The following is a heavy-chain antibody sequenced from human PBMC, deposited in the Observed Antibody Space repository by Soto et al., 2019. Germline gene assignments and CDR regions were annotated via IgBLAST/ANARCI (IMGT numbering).Heavy chain of an antibody. CDR2: IYYSGST. V-gene: IGHV4-39*01. D-gene: IGHD2-15*01. J-gene: IGHJ5*02. Sequence: PSETLSLTCTVSGGSISSSSYYWGWIRQPPGKGLEWIGSIYYSGSTYYNPSLKSRVTISVDTSKNQFSLKLSSVTAADTAVYYCARNGDCSGGSCYSGPSWFDPWGQGTLVTVSS. CDR1: GGSISSSSYY. CDR3: ARNGDCSGGSCYSGPSWFDP.